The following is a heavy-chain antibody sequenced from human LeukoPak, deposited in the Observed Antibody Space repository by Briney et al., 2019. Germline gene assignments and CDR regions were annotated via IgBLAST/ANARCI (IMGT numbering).Heavy chain of an antibody. J-gene: IGHJ4*02. Sequence: GASVKVSCKASGYTFTGYYMHWVRQAPGQGLEWMGWINPNSGGTNYAQKFQGRVTITRDTSISTAYLQWSSLKASDTAMYYCARGYDSSGYYYGYWGQGTLVTVSS. D-gene: IGHD3-22*01. CDR2: INPNSGGT. V-gene: IGHV1-2*02. CDR1: GYTFTGYY. CDR3: ARGYDSSGYYYGY.